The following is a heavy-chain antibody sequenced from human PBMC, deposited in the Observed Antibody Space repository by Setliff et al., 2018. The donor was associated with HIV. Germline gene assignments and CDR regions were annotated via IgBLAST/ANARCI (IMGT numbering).Heavy chain of an antibody. CDR2: AFHSGAT. D-gene: IGHD3-16*01. J-gene: IGHJ4*02. Sequence: KAWESLGVTSTSAGGSIRTSFYTWIRQPPGKGLDWIGSAFHSGATNYNPSLKSRVTMSVDTSNNHFSLNLKSVTAADTAVYYCARDPLGYNWRRYFDFWGQGAVVTVSS. CDR3: ARDPLGYNWRRYFDF. CDR1: GGSIRTSF. V-gene: IGHV4-59*01.